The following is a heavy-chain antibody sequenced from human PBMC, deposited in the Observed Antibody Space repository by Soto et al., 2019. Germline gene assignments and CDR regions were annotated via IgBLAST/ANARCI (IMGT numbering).Heavy chain of an antibody. CDR1: GFTFSSYG. CDR3: ARDNSWYLEGMNY. CDR2: IWYDGSNK. D-gene: IGHD6-13*01. Sequence: QVQLVESGGGVVQPGRSLRLSCAASGFTFSSYGMHWVRQAPGKGLEWVAVIWYDGSNKYYADSVKGRFTISRDNSKNTLYLQINSLRAEDTAVYYCARDNSWYLEGMNYWGQGTLVTVSS. J-gene: IGHJ4*02. V-gene: IGHV3-33*01.